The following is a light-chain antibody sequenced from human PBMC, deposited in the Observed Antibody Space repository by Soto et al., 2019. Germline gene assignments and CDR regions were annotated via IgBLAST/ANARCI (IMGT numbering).Light chain of an antibody. J-gene: IGLJ3*02. CDR2: DVT. CDR3: SSYGSSNTVV. Sequence: QSVLTQPASVSGSPGQSITISCTGTSSDIGGYNSVSWYQQHPGKVPKLLLYDVTNRPSGISNRFSGSKSGNTSSLTISGLQSADEADYYCSSYGSSNTVVFGGGTKLTVL. CDR1: SSDIGGYNS. V-gene: IGLV2-14*01.